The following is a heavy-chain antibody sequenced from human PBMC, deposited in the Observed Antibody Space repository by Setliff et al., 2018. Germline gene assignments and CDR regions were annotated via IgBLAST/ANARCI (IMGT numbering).Heavy chain of an antibody. CDR2: IYYSGKT. J-gene: IGHJ3*01. CDR3: ARIAYFDFWRVFGVGAFEL. CDR1: GASVSNVNYY. D-gene: IGHD3-3*01. Sequence: SETLSLTCSVSGASVSNVNYYWGWIRQPPGKGLEWVGSIYYSGKTYYNPAFKSRVTMSVDKSKNQFSLKLASVTAADRAVYYCARIAYFDFWRVFGVGAFELCGHGSVVTVSS. V-gene: IGHV4-39*01.